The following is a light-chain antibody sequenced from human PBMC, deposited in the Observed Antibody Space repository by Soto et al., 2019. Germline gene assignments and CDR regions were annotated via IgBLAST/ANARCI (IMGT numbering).Light chain of an antibody. Sequence: QSALTQPASVSGSPGQSITISCTGTSSDVGSYNLVSWYQQHPGKAPKLMIYEASKRPSGVSNRFSGSKSGNTASLTISGLQAEHGADYHGRPHAGSSPFVFGTGTKVT. V-gene: IGLV2-23*02. J-gene: IGLJ1*01. CDR1: SSDVGSYNL. CDR2: EAS. CDR3: RPHAGSSPFV.